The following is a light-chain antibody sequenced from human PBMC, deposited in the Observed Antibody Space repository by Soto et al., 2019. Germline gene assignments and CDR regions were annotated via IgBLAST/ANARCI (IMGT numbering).Light chain of an antibody. CDR1: QSISGR. V-gene: IGKV1-5*03. CDR3: QHYNSYSEA. Sequence: DIQMTHSPSTLSASVGDRVTLTCLASQSISGRLAWYQQKLGKAPKLLIYKASSLESGVPSRFSGSGSGTEFTLTISSLQPDDFATYYCQHYNSYSEAFGQGTKVDI. J-gene: IGKJ1*01. CDR2: KAS.